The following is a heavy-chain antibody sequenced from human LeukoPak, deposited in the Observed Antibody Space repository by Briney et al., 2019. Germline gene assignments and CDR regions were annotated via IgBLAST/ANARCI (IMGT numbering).Heavy chain of an antibody. J-gene: IGHJ3*01. CDR3: AKDLALAGTGGGFDV. Sequence: PGGSLRLSSAASGFTFTTYAINWVRQAPGKGLEWVSGISGGGDKTYYADSVNGRFTISRDNSKNTVSLHMSSLRAEDTALYYCAKDLALAGTGGGFDVWGEGTRVAVSS. D-gene: IGHD6-19*01. V-gene: IGHV3-23*01. CDR2: ISGGGDKT. CDR1: GFTFTTYA.